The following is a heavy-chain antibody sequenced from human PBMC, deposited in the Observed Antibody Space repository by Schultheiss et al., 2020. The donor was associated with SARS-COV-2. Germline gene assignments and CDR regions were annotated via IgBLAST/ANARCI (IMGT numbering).Heavy chain of an antibody. J-gene: IGHJ3*02. V-gene: IGHV3-11*06. Sequence: GESLKISCAASGFTFSDYFVTWVRQAPGKGLEWLSYIASGHPYTHYADSVKGRFVISRDNAKNSLYLQMNSLRAEDTAVYYCARKTQLLYAFDIWGQGTMVTVSS. CDR1: GFTFSDYF. CDR2: IASGHPYT. CDR3: ARKTQLLYAFDI. D-gene: IGHD2-2*01.